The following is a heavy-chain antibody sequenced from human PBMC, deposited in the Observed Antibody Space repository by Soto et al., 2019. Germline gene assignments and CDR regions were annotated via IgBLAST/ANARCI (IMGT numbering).Heavy chain of an antibody. CDR1: GFTFSSYA. D-gene: IGHD2-15*01. J-gene: IGHJ4*02. CDR3: AKGQRVVVVVAADY. CDR2: ISGSGGST. V-gene: IGHV3-23*01. Sequence: EVQLLESGGGLVQPGGSLRLSCAASGFTFSSYARSWVRQAPGKGLEWVSAISGSGGSTYYADSVKGRFTISRDNSKNTLYLQMNSLRAEDTAVYYCAKGQRVVVVVAADYWGQGTLVTVSS.